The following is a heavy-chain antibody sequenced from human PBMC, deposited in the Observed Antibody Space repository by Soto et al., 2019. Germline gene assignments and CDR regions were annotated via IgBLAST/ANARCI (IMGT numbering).Heavy chain of an antibody. CDR3: AKELTYYYDSSGYLGFAFDI. Sequence: PGGSLRLSCAASGFTFSSYAMSWVRQAPGKGLEWVSAISGSGGSTYYADSVKGRFTISRDNSKNTLYLQMNSLRAEDTAVYYCAKELTYYYDSSGYLGFAFDIWGQGTMVTVS. J-gene: IGHJ3*02. CDR1: GFTFSSYA. V-gene: IGHV3-23*01. D-gene: IGHD3-22*01. CDR2: ISGSGGST.